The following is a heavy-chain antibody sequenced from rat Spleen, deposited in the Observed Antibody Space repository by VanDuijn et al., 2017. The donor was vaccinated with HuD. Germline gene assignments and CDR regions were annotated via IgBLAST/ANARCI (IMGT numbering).Heavy chain of an antibody. CDR1: GFSLTSYT. V-gene: IGHV2-16*01. J-gene: IGHJ2*01. CDR2: MWYDGDT. CDR3: ARKDYGYNSFFDY. D-gene: IGHD1-9*01. Sequence: QVQLKESGPGLVQPSQTLSLTCTVSGFSLTSYTVSWVRQPSGKGPEWMGRMWYDGDTAYNSALKSRLSISRDTSKNQVLLKMNSLQTEDTAMYFCARKDYGYNSFFDYWGQGVMVTVSS.